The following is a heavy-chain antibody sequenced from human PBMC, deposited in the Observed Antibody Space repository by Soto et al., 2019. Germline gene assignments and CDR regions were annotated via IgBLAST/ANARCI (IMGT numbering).Heavy chain of an antibody. CDR1: GFTFSSYA. CDR2: ISYDGSNK. J-gene: IGHJ1*01. V-gene: IGHV3-30-3*01. D-gene: IGHD1-26*01. Sequence: QVQLVESGGGVVQPGRSLRLSCAASGFTFSSYAMHWVRQAPGKGLEWVAVISYDGSNKYYADSVKGRFTISRDNSKNTLYLQMNSLRAEDTAVYYCARDGVRQWDLQHWGQGTLVTVSS. CDR3: ARDGVRQWDLQH.